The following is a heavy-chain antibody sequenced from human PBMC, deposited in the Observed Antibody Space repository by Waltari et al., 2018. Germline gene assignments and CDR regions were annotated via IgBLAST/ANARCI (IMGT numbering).Heavy chain of an antibody. V-gene: IGHV4-39*01. CDR3: ARQDGDFLDY. D-gene: IGHD4-17*01. J-gene: IGHJ4*02. CDR2: IYYSWST. CDR1: GGSISSSSYY. Sequence: QLQLQESGPGLVKPSETLSLTCTVSGGSISSSSYYWGWIRQPPGKGLEWIGSIYYSWSTYYNPSLKSRVTISVDTSKNQFSLKLSSVTAADTAVYYCARQDGDFLDYWGQGTLVTVSS.